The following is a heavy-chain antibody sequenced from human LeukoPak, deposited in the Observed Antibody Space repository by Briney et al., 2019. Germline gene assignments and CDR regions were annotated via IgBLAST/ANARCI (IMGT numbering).Heavy chain of an antibody. V-gene: IGHV4-39*01. CDR1: GGSISSIIYY. D-gene: IGHD3-10*01. CDR3: ARHSRSVDYGSGSYTWDY. J-gene: IGHJ4*02. CDR2: IYYSGST. Sequence: SETLSLTCTVSGGSISSIIYYWGWIRQPPGKGLEWIRTIYYSGSTYYNVSLKSRVTISVDTSRNQFSLNLSSVTAADTAVYYCARHSRSVDYGSGSYTWDYWGQGTLVTVSS.